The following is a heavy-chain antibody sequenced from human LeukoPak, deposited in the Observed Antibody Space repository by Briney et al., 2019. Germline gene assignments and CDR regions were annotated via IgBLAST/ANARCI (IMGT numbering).Heavy chain of an antibody. Sequence: ASVKVSCKASGYTFTDYYMHWVRQAPGQGLEWMGWINPNSGGTNYAQKFQGRVTMTRDTSISTAYMELSSLRSDDTAVYYCTRDVPLGTVRRFDPWGQGTLVTVSS. CDR3: TRDVPLGTVRRFDP. CDR1: GYTFTDYY. V-gene: IGHV1-2*02. CDR2: INPNSGGT. J-gene: IGHJ5*02. D-gene: IGHD2/OR15-2a*01.